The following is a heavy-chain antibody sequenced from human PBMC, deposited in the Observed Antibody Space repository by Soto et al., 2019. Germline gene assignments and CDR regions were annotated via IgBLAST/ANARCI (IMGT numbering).Heavy chain of an antibody. CDR2: IIPIFGTA. Sequence: GASVKVSCKASGGTFSSYAISWVRQAPGQGLEWMGGIIPIFGTANYAQKFQGRVTITADESTSTAYMEQSSLRSEDTAVYYCARGGYDSSDYGMDVWGQGTTVTVSS. D-gene: IGHD3-22*01. CDR1: GGTFSSYA. J-gene: IGHJ6*02. CDR3: ARGGYDSSDYGMDV. V-gene: IGHV1-69*13.